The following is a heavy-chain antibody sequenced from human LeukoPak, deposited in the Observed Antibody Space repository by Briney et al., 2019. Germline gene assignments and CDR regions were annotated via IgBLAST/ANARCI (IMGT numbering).Heavy chain of an antibody. J-gene: IGHJ3*02. CDR1: GGSISSSSYC. CDR3: ASYHDSSGYYYVDDAFDI. D-gene: IGHD3-22*01. Sequence: SETLSLTCTVSGGSISSSSYCWGWIRQPPGKGLEWIGSIYYSGSTYYNPSLKSRVTISVDTSKNQFSLKLSSVTAADTAVYYCASYHDSSGYYYVDDAFDIWGQGTMVTVSS. V-gene: IGHV4-39*07. CDR2: IYYSGST.